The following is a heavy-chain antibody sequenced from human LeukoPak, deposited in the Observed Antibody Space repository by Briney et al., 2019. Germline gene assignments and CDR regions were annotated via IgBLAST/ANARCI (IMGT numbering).Heavy chain of an antibody. CDR1: GYTFTSYD. V-gene: IGHV1-8*01. D-gene: IGHD4-23*01. Sequence: ASVKVSCKASGYTFTSYDINWVRQATGQGLEWMGWMNPNSGNTGYAQKFQGRVTMTRNTSISTAYMELSSLRSEDTAVYYCASVRWENGFYLDYWGQGTLVTVSS. CDR2: MNPNSGNT. CDR3: ASVRWENGFYLDY. J-gene: IGHJ4*02.